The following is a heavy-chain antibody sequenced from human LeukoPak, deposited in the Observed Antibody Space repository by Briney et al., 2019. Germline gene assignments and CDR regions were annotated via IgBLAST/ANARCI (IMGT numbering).Heavy chain of an antibody. CDR1: GYSFSNYW. V-gene: IGHV5-51*01. Sequence: GESLKISCKGSGYSFSNYWIGWVRQMPGKGLEWMGIIYPGDSETRYSPSFEGQVTISADKSISTAYLQWSSLKASDTAMYYCARLDFSGSYYFDYWGKGTLVTVSS. CDR3: ARLDFSGSYYFDY. J-gene: IGHJ4*02. CDR2: IYPGDSET. D-gene: IGHD1-26*01.